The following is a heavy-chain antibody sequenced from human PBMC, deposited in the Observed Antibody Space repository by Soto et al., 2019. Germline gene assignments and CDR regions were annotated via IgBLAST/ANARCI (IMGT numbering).Heavy chain of an antibody. Sequence: QVHLQQSGPGLVKPSETLSLTCTVSGDSITIYYWGWIRQPPGKGLEWIGSISYSGITYYNPSLNSRVTTALDPSRSQFSLKLRSVTAADPAVYYCASVKKERDCFDCWGQGTLVTVSS. CDR2: ISYSGIT. J-gene: IGHJ4*02. V-gene: IGHV4-59*13. CDR1: GDSITIYY. CDR3: ASVKKERDCFDC.